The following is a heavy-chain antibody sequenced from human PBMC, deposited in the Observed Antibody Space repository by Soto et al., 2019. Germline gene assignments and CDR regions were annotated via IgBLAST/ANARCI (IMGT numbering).Heavy chain of an antibody. D-gene: IGHD2-15*01. CDR2: IYYSGST. V-gene: IGHV4-39*01. CDR3: ARHTPAISISDH. Sequence: TSETLSLTCTVSGGSISSSSYYWGWIRQPPGKGLEWIGSIYYSGSTYYNQSLKSRVTISVDTSKNQFSLKLSSVTAADTAVYYCARHTPAISISDHWGQGTLVTVSS. J-gene: IGHJ4*02. CDR1: GGSISSSSYY.